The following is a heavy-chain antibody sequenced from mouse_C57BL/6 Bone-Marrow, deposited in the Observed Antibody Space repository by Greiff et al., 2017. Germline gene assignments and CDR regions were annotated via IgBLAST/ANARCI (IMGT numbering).Heavy chain of an antibody. V-gene: IGHV5-9-1*02. D-gene: IGHD2-5*01. CDR3: TRDRYSNYDY. CDR1: GFTFSSYA. J-gene: IGHJ2*01. Sequence: EVKLVESGEGLVKPGGSLKLSCAASGFTFSSYAMSWVRQTPEKRLEWVAYISSGGDYIYYADTVKGRFTISRDNARTTLYLQMSSLKSEDTAMYYCTRDRYSNYDYWGQGTTLTVSS. CDR2: ISSGGDYI.